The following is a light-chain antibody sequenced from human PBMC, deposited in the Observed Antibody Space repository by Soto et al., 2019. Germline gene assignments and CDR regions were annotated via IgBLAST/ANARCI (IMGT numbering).Light chain of an antibody. CDR1: SSDVGAYDY. Sequence: QSLLTQPPSASGSPGQSVTISCTGLSSDVGAYDYVSWYQQHPGKAPKLLIYEVSKRPSGVPRRFSGSKSGNTASLNVSGLRAEDEAEYHCSSYAGGQNLVVGGGTKVTV. CDR3: SSYAGGQNLV. CDR2: EVS. J-gene: IGLJ3*02. V-gene: IGLV2-8*01.